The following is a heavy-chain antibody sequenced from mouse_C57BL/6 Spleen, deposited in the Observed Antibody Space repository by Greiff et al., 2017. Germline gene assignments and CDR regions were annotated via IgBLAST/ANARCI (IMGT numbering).Heavy chain of an antibody. CDR1: GYTFTSYW. J-gene: IGHJ3*01. Sequence: VQLQQPGAELVKPGASVKLSCKASGYTFTSYWMHWVKQRPGQGLEWIGMIHPNRGSTNYNEKFKSKATLTVDKSSSTAYMQLSSLTSEDSAVYNCAREGDGNPWFAYWGQGTLVTVSA. V-gene: IGHV1-64*01. CDR3: AREGDGNPWFAY. CDR2: IHPNRGST. D-gene: IGHD2-1*01.